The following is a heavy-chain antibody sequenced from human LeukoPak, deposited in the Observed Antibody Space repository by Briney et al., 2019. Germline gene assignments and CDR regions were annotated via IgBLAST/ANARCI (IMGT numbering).Heavy chain of an antibody. Sequence: GGSLRLSCAASGFTFSDYYMSWIRQAPGKGLEWVSYISSSGSTIYYADSVKGRFTISRDNAKNSLYLQMNSLRAEDTAVYYCARDLHSSSWYAWEVYYYYMDVWGKGTTVTVSS. CDR1: GFTFSDYY. J-gene: IGHJ6*03. V-gene: IGHV3-11*04. D-gene: IGHD6-13*01. CDR3: ARDLHSSSWYAWEVYYYYMDV. CDR2: ISSSGSTI.